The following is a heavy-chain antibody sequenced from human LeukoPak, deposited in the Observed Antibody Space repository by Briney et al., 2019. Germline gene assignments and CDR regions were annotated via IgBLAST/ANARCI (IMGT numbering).Heavy chain of an antibody. CDR2: ISWNSGSI. J-gene: IGHJ4*02. CDR1: GFTFDDYA. D-gene: IGHD4-17*01. CDR3: AKDGYGDYEGYFDY. Sequence: GGSLRLSCAASGFTFDDYAMHWVRHAPGKGLEWVSGISWNSGSIGYADSVKGRFTISRDNSKNTLYLQMNSLRAEDTAVYYCAKDGYGDYEGYFDYWGQGTLVTVSS. V-gene: IGHV3-9*01.